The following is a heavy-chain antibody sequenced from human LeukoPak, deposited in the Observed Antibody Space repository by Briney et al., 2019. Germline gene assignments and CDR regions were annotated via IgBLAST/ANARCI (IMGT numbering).Heavy chain of an antibody. J-gene: IGHJ4*02. D-gene: IGHD1/OR15-1a*01. CDR1: GFTFSSYS. CDR2: ISSSSSTI. V-gene: IGHV3-48*01. CDR3: AKSSREGTIDY. Sequence: GGSLRLSCAASGFTFSSYSMNWVRQAPGKGLEWVSYISSSSSTIYYADSVKGRFTISRDNAKNSLYLQMNSLRAEDTAVYYCAKSSREGTIDYWGQGTLVTVSS.